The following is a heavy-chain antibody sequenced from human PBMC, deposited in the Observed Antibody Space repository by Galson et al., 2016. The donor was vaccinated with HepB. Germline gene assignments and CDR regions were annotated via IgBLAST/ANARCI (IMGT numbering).Heavy chain of an antibody. J-gene: IGHJ5*02. D-gene: IGHD3-3*01. CDR2: IYPGNSDT. Sequence: QSGAEVKKPGESLKISCKGSGYNFTNYWIGWVRQMPGKGLEWMGIIYPGNSDTRYSPSFQGQATMSADKSIITAYLQWSSLKASDTAIYYCARQRTNDFWGAYNWFDPWGQGTLVTVSS. CDR1: GYNFTNYW. V-gene: IGHV5-51*01. CDR3: ARQRTNDFWGAYNWFDP.